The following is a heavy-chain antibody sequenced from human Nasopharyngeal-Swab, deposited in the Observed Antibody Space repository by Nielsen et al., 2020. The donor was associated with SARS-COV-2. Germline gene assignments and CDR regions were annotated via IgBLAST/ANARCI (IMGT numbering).Heavy chain of an antibody. D-gene: IGHD2-21*02. V-gene: IGHV3-48*04. CDR1: GFTFSSYS. CDR3: ARADYDLPYCGGDCYYFDY. J-gene: IGHJ4*02. CDR2: ISSSSSTI. Sequence: GESLKISCAASGFTFSSYSMNWVRQAPGKGLEWVSYISSSSSTIYYADSVKGRFTISRDNAKNSLYLQMNSLRAEDTAVYYCARADYDLPYCGGDCYYFDYWGQGTLVTVSS.